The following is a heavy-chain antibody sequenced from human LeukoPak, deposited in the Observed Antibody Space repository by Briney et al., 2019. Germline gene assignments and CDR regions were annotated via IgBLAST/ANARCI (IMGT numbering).Heavy chain of an antibody. V-gene: IGHV3-21*01. CDR2: ISSSSSYI. CDR3: ARDKAGYDSPFDY. Sequence: GGSLRLSCAASGFTFSSYSLNWVRQAPGKGLEWVSSISSSSSYIYYADSVKGRFTISRDNAKSSLYLQMNSLRAEDTAVYYCARDKAGYDSPFDYWGQGTLVTVSS. J-gene: IGHJ4*02. CDR1: GFTFSSYS. D-gene: IGHD2-2*01.